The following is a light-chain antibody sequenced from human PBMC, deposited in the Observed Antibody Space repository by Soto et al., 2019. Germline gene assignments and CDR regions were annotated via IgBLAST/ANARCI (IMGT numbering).Light chain of an antibody. CDR3: QRRVNWPPIT. CDR1: QSISNY. V-gene: IGKV3-11*01. J-gene: IGKJ5*01. CDR2: DAS. Sequence: EIVLTQSPATLSLSPGERATLSCRASQSISNYLVWYQQKPGQAPRLLIYDASNRATGIPARFSGSGSGTASPLPLTSLELKIFAFYYCQRRVNWPPITFGQGTRLVIK.